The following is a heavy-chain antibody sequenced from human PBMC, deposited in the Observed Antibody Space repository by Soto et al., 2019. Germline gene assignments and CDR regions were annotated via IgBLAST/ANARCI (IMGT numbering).Heavy chain of an antibody. D-gene: IGHD3-10*01. CDR3: AGGRGVRGLSKRYYYYGVDV. CDR1: GGPITSRTYS. CDR2: IYYSGST. Sequence: SETLSLTCAVSGGPITSRTYSWGWIRQPPGKTLEWIGTIYYSGSTYSNPSLKSRVTISVDTSNNQFSLNLSSVTAAGTAVYYCAGGRGVRGLSKRYYYYGVDVWGQRTTVTGSS. J-gene: IGHJ6*02. V-gene: IGHV4-39*01.